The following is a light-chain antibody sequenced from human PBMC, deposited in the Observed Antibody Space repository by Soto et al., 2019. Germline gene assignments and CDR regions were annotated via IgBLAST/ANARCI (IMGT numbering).Light chain of an antibody. CDR1: QSINSA. Sequence: EIVMTQSPATLSVSPGESVTLSCRASQSINSALAWYQQKPGQAPRLLIYDASNRTTGIPDRFSGSGSGTDFTLTISRLEPEDFAVYYCQQYGSSGTFGQGTK. CDR3: QQYGSSGT. V-gene: IGKV3-20*01. J-gene: IGKJ1*01. CDR2: DAS.